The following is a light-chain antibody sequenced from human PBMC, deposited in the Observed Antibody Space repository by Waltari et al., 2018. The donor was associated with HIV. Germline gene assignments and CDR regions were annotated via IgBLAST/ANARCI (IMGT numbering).Light chain of an antibody. Sequence: VLTQSPGTLYLSPGEPATLSCKTSHGISRTYLDWYQPKPGHAPRPLIYGSSHRGADISDRFSGSESGTEFTLTLRKLEPEDCAVYYSQYYGLSSITFGGVTRVDLK. CDR3: QYYGLSSIT. CDR2: GSS. J-gene: IGKJ4*01. V-gene: IGKV3-20*01. CDR1: HGISRTY.